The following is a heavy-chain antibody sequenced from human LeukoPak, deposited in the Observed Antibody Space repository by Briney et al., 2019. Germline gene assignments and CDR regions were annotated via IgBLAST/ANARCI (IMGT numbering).Heavy chain of an antibody. Sequence: PGGSLRLSCAASGFTFSSYSMNWVRQAPGKGLEWVSSISSSSSYIYYADSVKGRFTISRDNAKNSLYLQMNSLRAEDTAVYYCARDRSWSLHYGMDVWGQGTTVTVSS. CDR2: ISSSSSYI. CDR3: ARDRSWSLHYGMDV. J-gene: IGHJ6*02. V-gene: IGHV3-21*01. CDR1: GFTFSSYS. D-gene: IGHD6-13*01.